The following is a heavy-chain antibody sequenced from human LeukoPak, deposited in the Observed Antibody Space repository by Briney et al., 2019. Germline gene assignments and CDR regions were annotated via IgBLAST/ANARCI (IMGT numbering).Heavy chain of an antibody. J-gene: IGHJ4*02. V-gene: IGHV4-39*01. CDR1: GGSISSSSYY. CDR3: ARHVTEYSGYDLSYFDY. D-gene: IGHD5-12*01. Sequence: SETLSLTCTVSGGSISSSSYYWGWIRQPPGMGLEWIGSIHYSGSTYYNPSLKSRVTISVDTSKNQFSLKLSSVTAADTAVYYCARHVTEYSGYDLSYFDYWGQGTLVTVSS. CDR2: IHYSGST.